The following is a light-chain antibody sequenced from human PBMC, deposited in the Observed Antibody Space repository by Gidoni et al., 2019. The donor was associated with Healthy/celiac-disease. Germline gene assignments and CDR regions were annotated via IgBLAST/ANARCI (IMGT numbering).Light chain of an antibody. J-gene: IGKJ2*01. CDR3: QQYYSTPYX. CDR1: QGISNS. CDR2: AAS. Sequence: DIQMTQSPSSLSASVGDRVTITCRASQGISNSLAWYQQKPGKAPKLLLYAASRLESGVPSSFSGSGSGTDYTLTISSLQPEDFATYYCQQYYSTPYXXXQGTKLEIK. V-gene: IGKV1-NL1*01.